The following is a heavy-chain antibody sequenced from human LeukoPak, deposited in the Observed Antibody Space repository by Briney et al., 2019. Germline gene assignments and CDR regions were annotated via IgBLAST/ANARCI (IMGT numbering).Heavy chain of an antibody. CDR1: GFTFSSYG. D-gene: IGHD3-3*01. CDR3: AGGLWGVVIPGFFDY. J-gene: IGHJ4*02. V-gene: IGHV3-30*03. Sequence: GGSLRLSCAASGFTFSSYGMHWVRQAPGKGLEWVAVISYDGSNKYYADSVKGRFTISRDNARNSLYLQMNSLTAEDTAGYYFAGGLWGVVIPGFFDYWGQGTRVTVSS. CDR2: ISYDGSNK.